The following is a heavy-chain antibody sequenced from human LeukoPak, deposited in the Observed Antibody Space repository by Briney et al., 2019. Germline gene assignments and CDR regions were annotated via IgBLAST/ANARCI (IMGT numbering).Heavy chain of an antibody. CDR3: ARDVQVATIYPLDY. D-gene: IGHD5-12*01. CDR2: ISSSSSYI. Sequence: GGSLRLSCAASGFTFSSYGMHWVRQAPGKGLEWVSSISSSSSYIYYADSVKGRFTISRDNAKNSLYLQMNSLRAEDTALYYCARDVQVATIYPLDYWGQGTLVTVSS. V-gene: IGHV3-21*01. CDR1: GFTFSSYG. J-gene: IGHJ4*02.